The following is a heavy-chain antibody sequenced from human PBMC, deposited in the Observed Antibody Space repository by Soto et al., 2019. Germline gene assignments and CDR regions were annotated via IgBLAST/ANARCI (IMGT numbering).Heavy chain of an antibody. CDR1: GGTFSSYA. CDR2: IIPIFGTA. D-gene: IGHD3-22*01. Sequence: GASVKVSCKASGGTFSSYAISWVRQAPGQGLEWMGGIIPIFGTANYAQKFRGRVTITADKSTSTSYMDLSSLRSEDTAVYYCARGTTYYYDSSGYLYYFDYWGQGTLVTVSS. V-gene: IGHV1-69*06. J-gene: IGHJ4*02. CDR3: ARGTTYYYDSSGYLYYFDY.